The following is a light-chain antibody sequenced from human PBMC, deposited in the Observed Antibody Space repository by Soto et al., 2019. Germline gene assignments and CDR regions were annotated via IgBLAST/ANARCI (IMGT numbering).Light chain of an antibody. J-gene: IGLJ2*01. CDR2: EVS. V-gene: IGLV2-14*01. CDR3: SSYAGSSTVV. CDR1: GSDAGGYNY. Sequence: QSVLTQPASVSGSPGQSITISCTGTGSDAGGYNYVSWYQQHPGKAPKLMIYEVSNRPSGVSNRFSGSKSGNTASLTISGLQAEDEAAYYCSSYAGSSTVVFGGGTKLTVL.